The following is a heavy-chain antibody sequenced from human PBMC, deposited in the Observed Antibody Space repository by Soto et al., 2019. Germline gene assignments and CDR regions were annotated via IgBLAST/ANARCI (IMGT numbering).Heavy chain of an antibody. D-gene: IGHD6-19*01. V-gene: IGHV4-61*01. Sequence: PSETLSLTCTVSGGSVSSGSYYWSWIRQPPGKGLEWIGYIYYSGSTNYNPSLKSRVTISVDTSKNQFSLILTSVTASDTAVYYCARVGRAWYGVFDWGQGTLVTVSS. CDR2: IYYSGST. J-gene: IGHJ4*02. CDR1: GGSVSSGSYY. CDR3: ARVGRAWYGVFD.